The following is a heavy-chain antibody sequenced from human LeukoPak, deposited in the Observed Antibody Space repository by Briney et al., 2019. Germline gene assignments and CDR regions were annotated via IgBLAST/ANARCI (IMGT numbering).Heavy chain of an antibody. CDR3: AKAGSGSGSYAFDI. Sequence: GGSLRLSCAASGFTFSSYAMSWVRQAPGKGLEWVSAISGSGGSTYYADSVRGRFTISRDNSKNTLYLQMNSLKAEDTAVYYCAKAGSGSGSYAFDIWGQGTMVTVSS. J-gene: IGHJ3*02. CDR1: GFTFSSYA. D-gene: IGHD3-10*01. CDR2: ISGSGGST. V-gene: IGHV3-23*01.